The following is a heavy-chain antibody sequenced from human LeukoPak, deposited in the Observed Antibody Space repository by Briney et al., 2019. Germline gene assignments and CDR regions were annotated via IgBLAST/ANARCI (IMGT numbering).Heavy chain of an antibody. D-gene: IGHD1-26*01. J-gene: IGHJ4*02. CDR1: GFTFTSYG. CDR3: AAATSSPPDY. Sequence: PGGSLRLSCAASGFTFTSYGISWVRQAPGQGLEWMGWISAYNGNTNYAQKLQGRVTMTTDTSTSTAYMELRSLRSDDTAVYYCAAATSSPPDYWGQGTLVTVSS. V-gene: IGHV1-18*01. CDR2: ISAYNGNT.